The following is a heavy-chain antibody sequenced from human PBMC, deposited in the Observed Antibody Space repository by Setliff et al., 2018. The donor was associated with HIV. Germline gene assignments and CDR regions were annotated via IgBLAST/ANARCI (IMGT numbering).Heavy chain of an antibody. D-gene: IGHD2-15*01. J-gene: IGHJ3*01. CDR2: INYSGNT. V-gene: IGHV4-39*01. Sequence: PSETLSLTCIVSGDSISSTSYYWGWIRQPPGKGLECIGTINYSGNTFHNPSLESRLSISVDTSNNQFSLKLRSVTAADTALYYCARLPGYCIGDSCSGYYTFDVWGQGTVVTVS. CDR1: GDSISSTSYY. CDR3: ARLPGYCIGDSCSGYYTFDV.